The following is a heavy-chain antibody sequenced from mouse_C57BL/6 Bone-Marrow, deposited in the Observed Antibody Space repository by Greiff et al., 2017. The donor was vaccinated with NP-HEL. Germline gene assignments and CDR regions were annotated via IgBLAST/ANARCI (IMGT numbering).Heavy chain of an antibody. CDR2: SRNKANDYTT. CDR3: ARDAGAPFDY. CDR1: GFTFSDFY. Sequence: EVNVVESGGGLVQSGRSLRLSCATSGFTFSDFYMEWVRQAPGKGLEWIAASRNKANDYTTEYSASVKGRFIVSRDTSQSILYLQMNALRAEDTAIYYCARDAGAPFDYWGQGTTLTVSS. J-gene: IGHJ2*01. V-gene: IGHV7-1*01.